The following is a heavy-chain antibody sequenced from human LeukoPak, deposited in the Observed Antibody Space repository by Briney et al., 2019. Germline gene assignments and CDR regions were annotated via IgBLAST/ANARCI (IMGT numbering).Heavy chain of an antibody. V-gene: IGHV1-69*13. CDR1: GGTFSSYA. D-gene: IGHD4-17*01. CDR3: ATYGDSEYFFDY. Sequence: SVKVSCKASGGTFSSYAISWVRQAPGQGLEWMGGIIPIFGTANYAQKFQGRVTITADESTSTAYMELSSPRSEDTAVYYCATYGDSEYFFDYWGQGTLVTVSS. J-gene: IGHJ4*02. CDR2: IIPIFGTA.